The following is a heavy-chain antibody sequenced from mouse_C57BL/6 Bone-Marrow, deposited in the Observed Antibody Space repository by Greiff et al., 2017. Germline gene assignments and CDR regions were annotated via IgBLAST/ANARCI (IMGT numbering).Heavy chain of an antibody. Sequence: EVKLLESGGDLVKPGGSLKLSCAASGFTFSSYGMSWVRQTPDKRLEWVATISSGGSYTYYPDSVKGRFTISRDNAKNTRYLQMSSLKSEDTAMYYCAKERPFAYWGQGTLVTVSA. J-gene: IGHJ3*01. CDR2: ISSGGSYT. D-gene: IGHD2-12*01. CDR1: GFTFSSYG. CDR3: AKERPFAY. V-gene: IGHV5-6*01.